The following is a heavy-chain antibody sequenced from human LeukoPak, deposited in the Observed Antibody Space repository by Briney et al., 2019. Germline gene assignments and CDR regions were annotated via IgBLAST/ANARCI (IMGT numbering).Heavy chain of an antibody. V-gene: IGHV3-53*01. Sequence: PGGSLRLSCAASGFTVSSNYMSWVRQAPGKGLEWVSVIYSGGSTYYADSVKGRFTISRDNSKNTLYLQMNSLRAEDTAVYYCAKAVLKYDSSGYYYYYYGMDVWGQGTTVTVSS. D-gene: IGHD3-22*01. CDR2: IYSGGST. CDR3: AKAVLKYDSSGYYYYYYGMDV. CDR1: GFTVSSNY. J-gene: IGHJ6*02.